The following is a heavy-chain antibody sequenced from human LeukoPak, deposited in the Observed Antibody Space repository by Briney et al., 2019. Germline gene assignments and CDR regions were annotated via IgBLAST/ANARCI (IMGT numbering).Heavy chain of an antibody. CDR1: GYTFTRYR. V-gene: IGHV1-18*01. Sequence: ASVKVSCKASGYTFTRYRMSWVRQAPGQGLEWMGWISVSNGNTNYAQKLQGRVTMTTDTSTGTAYMELRSLRSDDTAVYYCARSGRGTYYYFDYWGQGTLVTVSS. J-gene: IGHJ4*02. CDR3: ARSGRGTYYYFDY. D-gene: IGHD1-26*01. CDR2: ISVSNGNT.